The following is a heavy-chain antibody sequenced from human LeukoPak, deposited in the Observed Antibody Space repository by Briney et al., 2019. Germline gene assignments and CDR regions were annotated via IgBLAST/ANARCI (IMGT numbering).Heavy chain of an antibody. Sequence: GRSLRLSCAASGFTFSSYGMHWVRQAPGKGLEWVAVISYDGSNKYYAESVKGRFTISRDNSKNTLYLQMNSLRAEDTAVYYCAKEGYCSVGSCYSLDYWGQGTLVTVSS. CDR2: ISYDGSNK. CDR3: AKEGYCSVGSCYSLDY. V-gene: IGHV3-30*18. D-gene: IGHD2-15*01. CDR1: GFTFSSYG. J-gene: IGHJ4*02.